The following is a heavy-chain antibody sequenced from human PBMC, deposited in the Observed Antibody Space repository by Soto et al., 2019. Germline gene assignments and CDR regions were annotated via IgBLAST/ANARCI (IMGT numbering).Heavy chain of an antibody. D-gene: IGHD3-9*01. CDR3: VRDYDILTAYQYYFDY. CDR2: INPNVGST. Sequence: ASVKVSCMASGYTFTNYYMHWVRQAPGQGPEWMRIINPNVGSTTYAQRLQGRFSITRDTSTSTVYMELSRLRPEDTAVYYCVRDYDILTAYQYYFDYWGQGTLVTVSS. J-gene: IGHJ4*02. CDR1: GYTFTNYY. V-gene: IGHV1-46*01.